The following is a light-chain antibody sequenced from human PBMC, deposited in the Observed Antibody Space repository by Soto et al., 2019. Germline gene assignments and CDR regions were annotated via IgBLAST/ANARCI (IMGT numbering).Light chain of an antibody. CDR2: EVT. J-gene: IGLJ2*01. V-gene: IGLV2-14*01. Sequence: QSALTQPASVSGSPGQSITISCTGTSSDIGNYNYVSWYQLHPGKAPKLIISEVTNRPSGVSNRFSGSKSGNTASLTISGLQAEDEADYFCSSYSVTSTVVFGGGTKLTVL. CDR3: SSYSVTSTVV. CDR1: SSDIGNYNY.